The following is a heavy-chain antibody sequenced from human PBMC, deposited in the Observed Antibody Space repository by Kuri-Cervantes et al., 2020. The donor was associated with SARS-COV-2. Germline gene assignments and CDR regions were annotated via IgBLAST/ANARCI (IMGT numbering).Heavy chain of an antibody. Sequence: GESLKISCAASGFTFSSYGMHWVRQAPGKGLEWVAVIWYDGSKKYYADSVKGRFTISRDNSKNTLYLQMNSLRAEDTAVYYCAKDGCSSTSCYMGYYFDYWGQGTLVTVSS. J-gene: IGHJ4*02. CDR2: IWYDGSKK. D-gene: IGHD2-2*02. CDR3: AKDGCSSTSCYMGYYFDY. V-gene: IGHV3-33*06. CDR1: GFTFSSYG.